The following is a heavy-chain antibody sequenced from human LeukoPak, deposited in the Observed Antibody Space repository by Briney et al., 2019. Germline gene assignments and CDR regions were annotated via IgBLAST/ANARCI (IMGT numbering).Heavy chain of an antibody. CDR2: NYYSGST. D-gene: IGHD3-10*01. CDR3: ARLWFGEFHYNWFDP. Sequence: SETLSLTCTVSGGSISSYYWSWIRQPPGKGLEWIGYNYYSGSTNYNPSLKSRVTISVDTSKNQFSLKLSSVTAADTAVYYCARLWFGEFHYNWFDPWGQGTLVTVSS. CDR1: GGSISSYY. J-gene: IGHJ5*02. V-gene: IGHV4-59*08.